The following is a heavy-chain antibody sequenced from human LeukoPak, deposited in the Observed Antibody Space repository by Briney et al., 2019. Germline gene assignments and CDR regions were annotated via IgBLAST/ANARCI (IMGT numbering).Heavy chain of an antibody. CDR1: GITFSSHW. Sequence: GGSLRLSCAVSGITFSSHWMHWVRQDPGRGLLWVSRINTQGTYTNYADSVKGRFTISRDNAKNTLYLQMSSLRADDTAVYYCVIDLGDYNDFWGQGTLVSVSS. D-gene: IGHD2-15*01. J-gene: IGHJ4*02. CDR3: VIDLGDYNDF. V-gene: IGHV3-74*01. CDR2: INTQGTYT.